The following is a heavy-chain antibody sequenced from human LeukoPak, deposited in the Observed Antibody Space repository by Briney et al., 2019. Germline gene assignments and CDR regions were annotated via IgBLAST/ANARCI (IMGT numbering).Heavy chain of an antibody. CDR1: GYTFTNYH. CDR2: VSAYNGNT. J-gene: IGHJ4*02. Sequence: ASVTVSCKASGYTFTNYHISWVRQAPGQGLEWMGWVSAYNGNTNYAQKLQGRVTMTTDTSTSTAYMELRSLRSDDTAVYYCAVIAAAWEPLKDFDYWGQGTLVTVSS. V-gene: IGHV1-18*01. CDR3: AVIAAAWEPLKDFDY. D-gene: IGHD6-13*01.